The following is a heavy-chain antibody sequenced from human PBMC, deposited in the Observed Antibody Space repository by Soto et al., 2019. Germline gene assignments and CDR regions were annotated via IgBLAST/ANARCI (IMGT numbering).Heavy chain of an antibody. CDR3: ADGLHCGGDCPISEFLLH. Sequence: SENLSLTCTVSGDSISSRYYFWGWIRQSPGKGLEWIGSIYHSGSTYYNPSLKSRVTISVDTSKNHFSLNLKSVTAADTAVYYCADGLHCGGDCPISEFLLHWGQGTLVTVSS. CDR2: IYHSGST. D-gene: IGHD2-21*02. CDR1: GDSISSRYYF. V-gene: IGHV4-39*02. J-gene: IGHJ1*01.